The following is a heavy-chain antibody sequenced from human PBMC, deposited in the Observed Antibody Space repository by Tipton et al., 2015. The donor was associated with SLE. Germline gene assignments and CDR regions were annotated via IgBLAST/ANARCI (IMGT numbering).Heavy chain of an antibody. D-gene: IGHD3-22*01. V-gene: IGHV6-1*01. J-gene: IGHJ1*01. CDR3: ARDVVDEAEYFQH. Sequence: PSRGLEWLEKTYYRSKWYNDYAVSVKSRITINPDTSKNQFSLQLNSVTPEDTAVYYCARDVVDEAEYFQHWGQGTLVTVSS. CDR2: TYYRSKWYN.